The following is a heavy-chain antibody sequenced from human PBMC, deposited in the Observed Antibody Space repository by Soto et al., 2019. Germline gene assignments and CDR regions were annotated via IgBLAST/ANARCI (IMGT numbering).Heavy chain of an antibody. CDR2: IYYSGST. J-gene: IGHJ4*02. D-gene: IGHD3-9*01. V-gene: IGHV4-39*01. Sequence: NPAETLSLTCTVSGGSISSSSYYWGWIRQPPGKGLEWIASIYYSGSTCYNPSLKSRVTISVDTSKNQFSLKLSSVTAADTAVYYCARHRGYYDILTGYYTELNSDYWGQGTLVTVSS. CDR3: ARHRGYYDILTGYYTELNSDY. CDR1: GGSISSSSYY.